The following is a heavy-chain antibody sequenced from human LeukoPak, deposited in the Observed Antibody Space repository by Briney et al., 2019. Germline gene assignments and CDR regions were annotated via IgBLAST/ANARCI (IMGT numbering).Heavy chain of an antibody. CDR2: INPNSGGT. V-gene: IGHV1-2*02. CDR3: ARGFVDY. Sequence: WASVKVPCKASGYTFTDYYMHWVRQAPGQGLEWMGWINPNSGGTSSAQKFQGRVTMTRDTSISTAYMELSRLRSDDTAVYYGARGFVDYWGQGTLVTVSS. D-gene: IGHD6-6*01. J-gene: IGHJ4*02. CDR1: GYTFTDYY.